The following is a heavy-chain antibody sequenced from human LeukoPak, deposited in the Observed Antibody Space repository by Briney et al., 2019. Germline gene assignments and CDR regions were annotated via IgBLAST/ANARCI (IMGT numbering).Heavy chain of an antibody. CDR1: GYTFTGYY. Sequence: ASVKVSCKASGYTFTGYYMHWVRQAPGQGLEWMGWINPNSGGTNYAQKFQGRVTMTRDTSISTAYMELSRLRSDDTAVYYCARDRHVDTGYNWFDPWGQGTLVTVSS. CDR3: ARDRHVDTGYNWFDP. D-gene: IGHD5-18*01. V-gene: IGHV1-2*02. CDR2: INPNSGGT. J-gene: IGHJ5*02.